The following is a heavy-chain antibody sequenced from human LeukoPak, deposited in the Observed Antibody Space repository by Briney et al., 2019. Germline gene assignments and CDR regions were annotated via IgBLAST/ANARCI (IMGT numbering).Heavy chain of an antibody. CDR1: GGSISSGGYS. D-gene: IGHD4-17*01. CDR3: ARGNGDPFDY. CDR2: IYHSGST. J-gene: IGHJ4*02. Sequence: SETLSLTCAVSGGSISSGGYSWSWIRQPPGKGLEWIGYIYHSGSTYYNPSLKSRVTISVDRSKNQLSLKLSSVTAADTAVYYCARGNGDPFDYWGQGTLVTVSS. V-gene: IGHV4-30-2*01.